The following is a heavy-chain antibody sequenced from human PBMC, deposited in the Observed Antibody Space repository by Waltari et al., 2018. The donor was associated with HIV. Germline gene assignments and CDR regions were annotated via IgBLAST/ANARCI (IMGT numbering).Heavy chain of an antibody. CDR3: ARREATVVRGVYYYGMDV. J-gene: IGHJ6*02. D-gene: IGHD3-10*01. CDR1: GFPFRRYW. V-gene: IGHV3-74*01. CDR2: IHSDGSST. Sequence: EVPPVESGGGVVQPGGSLRLSCAASGFPFRRYWMPWVRQAPGKGPVWVSRIHSDGSSTSYADFVKGRFTISRDNAKNTLYLEMNSLRAEDTAVYYCARREATVVRGVYYYGMDVWGQGTTVTVSS.